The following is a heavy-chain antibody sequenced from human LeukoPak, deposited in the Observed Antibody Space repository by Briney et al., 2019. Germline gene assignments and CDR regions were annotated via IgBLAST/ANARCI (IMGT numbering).Heavy chain of an antibody. Sequence: SETLSLTCAVSGGSFSNYFWSWIRQPPGKGLEWIGEINHSGSTNYNPSLKSRVTMSVDTSKNQFSLKLSSVTAADTAVYYCAREGGDNWNDDGGDFDSWGQGTLVTVSS. V-gene: IGHV4-34*01. J-gene: IGHJ4*02. D-gene: IGHD1-20*01. CDR1: GGSFSNYF. CDR2: INHSGST. CDR3: AREGGDNWNDDGGDFDS.